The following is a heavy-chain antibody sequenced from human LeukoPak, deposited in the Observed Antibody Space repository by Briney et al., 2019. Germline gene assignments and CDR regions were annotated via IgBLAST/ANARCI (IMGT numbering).Heavy chain of an antibody. CDR2: INPSGGST. Sequence: ASVKVSCKASGYTFTSYYMHWVRQAPGQGLEWKGIINPSGGSTSYAQKFQGRVTMTSDTSTSTVYMELSSLRSEDTAVYYCARVRSGSYHLDFWGQGTLVTVSS. CDR1: GYTFTSYY. V-gene: IGHV1-46*01. CDR3: ARVRSGSYHLDF. J-gene: IGHJ4*02. D-gene: IGHD1-26*01.